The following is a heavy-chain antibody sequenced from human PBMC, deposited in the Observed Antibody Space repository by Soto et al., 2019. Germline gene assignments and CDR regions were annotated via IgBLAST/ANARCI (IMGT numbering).Heavy chain of an antibody. J-gene: IGHJ4*02. CDR1: GFTFSNYA. V-gene: IGHV3-23*01. CDR3: AKGAYGSGSYDS. CDR2: ISGSGDYT. Sequence: EVQLLESGGGLVQPGGSLRVSCAASGFTFSNYAMTWVRQAPGKGLEWVSSISGSGDYTYSTDSVKGRFTISRDNSKNTLYLQMNSLRAEDTAVYYCAKGAYGSGSYDSWGQGTLVIVSS. D-gene: IGHD3-10*01.